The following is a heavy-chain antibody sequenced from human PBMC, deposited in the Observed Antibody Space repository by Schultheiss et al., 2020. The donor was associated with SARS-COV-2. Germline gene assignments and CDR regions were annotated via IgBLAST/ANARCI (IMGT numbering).Heavy chain of an antibody. CDR3: AKDLAVAGGWGNYYYGMDV. J-gene: IGHJ6*02. Sequence: GESLKISCAASGFTFSSYWMHWVRQAPGKGLVWVSAISGSGGSTYYADSVKGRFTISRDNSKNTLYLQMNSLRAEDTAVYYCAKDLAVAGGWGNYYYGMDVWGQGTTVTVSS. CDR1: GFTFSSYW. D-gene: IGHD6-19*01. CDR2: ISGSGGST. V-gene: IGHV3-23*01.